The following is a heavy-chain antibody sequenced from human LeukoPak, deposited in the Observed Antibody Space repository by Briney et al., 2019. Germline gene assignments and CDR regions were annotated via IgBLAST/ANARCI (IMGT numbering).Heavy chain of an antibody. D-gene: IGHD5-24*01. CDR2: IYNSGST. Sequence: PSETLSLTCTVSGGSISSSYYYWGWIRQPPGKGLEWIGSIYNSGSTNYNPSLKSRVTISVDKSKNQFSLKLSSVTAADTAVYYCARRDGYTVHSNANDYWGQGTLVTVSS. CDR3: ARRDGYTVHSNANDY. CDR1: GGSISSSYYY. J-gene: IGHJ4*02. V-gene: IGHV4-39*07.